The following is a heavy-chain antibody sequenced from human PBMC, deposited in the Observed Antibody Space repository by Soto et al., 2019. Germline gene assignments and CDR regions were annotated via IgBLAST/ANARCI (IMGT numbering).Heavy chain of an antibody. CDR3: ARSRRSSPYFDY. V-gene: IGHV5-51*01. Sequence: GESLKISCQCSGYTFSNFWVGWVRQLPGQGLEWMGIIYPGDHETRYSPSFHGKVTISADKSINTAYLQWNSLEASDSAFYFCARSRRSSPYFDYWGQGALVTVSS. J-gene: IGHJ4*02. CDR1: GYTFSNFW. CDR2: IYPGDHET. D-gene: IGHD6-13*01.